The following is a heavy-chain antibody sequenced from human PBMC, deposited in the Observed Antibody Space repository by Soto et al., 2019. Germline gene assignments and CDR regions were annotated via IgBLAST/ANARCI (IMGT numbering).Heavy chain of an antibody. Sequence: SETLSLTCTVSGGSISSGDYYWSWIRQPPGKGLEWIGYIYYSGSTYYNPSLKSRVTISVDTSKNQFSLKLSSVTAADTAVYYCARASSGWTFDYWGQGTLVTVSS. CDR2: IYYSGST. CDR3: ARASSGWTFDY. CDR1: GGSISSGDYY. V-gene: IGHV4-61*08. J-gene: IGHJ4*02. D-gene: IGHD6-19*01.